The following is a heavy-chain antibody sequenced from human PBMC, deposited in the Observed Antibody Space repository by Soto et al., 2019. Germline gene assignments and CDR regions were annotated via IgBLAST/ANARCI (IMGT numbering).Heavy chain of an antibody. V-gene: IGHV1-46*03. J-gene: IGHJ3*02. CDR3: ARFVDIVATIGLSENAFDI. CDR1: GYTFTSSY. Sequence: ASVKVSCKASGYTFTSSYMHWGRQAPGQGLEWMGIINPSGGSTSYAQKFRGRVTMTRDTSTSTVYMELSSLRSEDTAVYYCARFVDIVATIGLSENAFDIWGQGTMVTVSS. CDR2: INPSGGST. D-gene: IGHD5-12*01.